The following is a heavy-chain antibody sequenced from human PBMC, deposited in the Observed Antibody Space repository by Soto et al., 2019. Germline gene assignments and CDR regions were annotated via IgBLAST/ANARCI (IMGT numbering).Heavy chain of an antibody. V-gene: IGHV1-69*14. CDR1: GGTFSNYP. CDR2: IIPIFGTV. D-gene: IGHD5-12*01. J-gene: IGHJ2*01. Sequence: QVQLVQSGAEVKKPGSSVKVSCKASGGTFSNYPISWVRQAPGQGLEWMGGIIPIFGTVNYAQKVQGRVTITADKSTNTDYMELISLRSEHTAVYYCARGNHRWLQLWYFDLWGRGTLVTVSS. CDR3: ARGNHRWLQLWYFDL.